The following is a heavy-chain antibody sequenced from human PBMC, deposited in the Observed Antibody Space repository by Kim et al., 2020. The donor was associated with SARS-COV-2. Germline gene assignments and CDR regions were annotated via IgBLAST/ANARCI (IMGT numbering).Heavy chain of an antibody. CDR1: GFTFSSYG. CDR3: AKTFRMQATYYGFWSGYAKDYYYYGMDV. D-gene: IGHD3-3*01. CDR2: ISYDGSNK. Sequence: GGSLRLSCAASGFTFSSYGMHWVRQAPGKGLEWVAVISYDGSNKYYADSVKGRFTISRDNSKNTLYLQMNSLRAEDTAVYYCAKTFRMQATYYGFWSGYAKDYYYYGMDVWGQGTTVTVSS. V-gene: IGHV3-30*18. J-gene: IGHJ6*02.